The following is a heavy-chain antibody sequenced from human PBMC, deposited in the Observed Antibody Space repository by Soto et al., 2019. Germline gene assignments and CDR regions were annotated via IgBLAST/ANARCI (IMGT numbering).Heavy chain of an antibody. CDR3: VXDSPGIAAAGSFNWFDP. V-gene: IGHV4-4*02. Sequence: PSETLSLTCAASGVSISSSNWSRGIRPPPGKGVGWIGEIYRSRSTNYNPSLKSRVTISVDKSKNQFSLKLSSVTAADTAVYYCVXDSPGIAAAGSFNWFDPWGQGTLVTVSS. CDR2: IYRSRST. CDR1: GVSISSSNW. J-gene: IGHJ5*02. D-gene: IGHD6-13*01.